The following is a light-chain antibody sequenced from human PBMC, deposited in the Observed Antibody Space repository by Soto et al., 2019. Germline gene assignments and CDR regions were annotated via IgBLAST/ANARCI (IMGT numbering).Light chain of an antibody. CDR1: SSNIGSNY. CDR3: AAWDDSLSGHVV. CDR2: RNN. V-gene: IGLV1-47*01. J-gene: IGLJ2*01. Sequence: QSVLTQPPSASGTPGQRVAISCSGSSSNIGSNYVYWYQQLPGTAPKLLIYRNNQLPSGVPDRFSGSKSGTSASLAISGLRSQHEADYYCAAWDDSLSGHVVFGGGTKLTVL.